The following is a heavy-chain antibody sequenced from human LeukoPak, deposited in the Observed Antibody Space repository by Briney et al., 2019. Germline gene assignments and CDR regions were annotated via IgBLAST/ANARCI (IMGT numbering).Heavy chain of an antibody. CDR2: ISSSGSTI. Sequence: PGGSLRLSCAASGFSFSDYYMSWIRRAPGKGLEWVSYISSSGSTIYYADSVKGRFTISRDNAKNSLYLQMNSLRAEDTAVYYCARGPRIVVVPAAIWFDPWGQGTLVTVSS. CDR1: GFSFSDYY. D-gene: IGHD2-2*01. CDR3: ARGPRIVVVPAAIWFDP. J-gene: IGHJ5*02. V-gene: IGHV3-11*04.